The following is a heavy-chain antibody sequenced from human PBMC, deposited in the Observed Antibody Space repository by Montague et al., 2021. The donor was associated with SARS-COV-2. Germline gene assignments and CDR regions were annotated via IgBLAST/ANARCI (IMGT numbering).Heavy chain of an antibody. V-gene: IGHV3-21*01. CDR2: ISTSSLYI. CDR1: GFTFSKYS. Sequence: SLRLSCAASGFTFSKYSMNWVRQAPGKGLEWVSSISTSSLYIYYAASVXGRFTISRANAKNSLFLQMDSPRAEDTAVYYCARALSASYSVGGDSFDIWGQGTMVTVSS. D-gene: IGHD5/OR15-5a*01. J-gene: IGHJ3*02. CDR3: ARALSASYSVGGDSFDI.